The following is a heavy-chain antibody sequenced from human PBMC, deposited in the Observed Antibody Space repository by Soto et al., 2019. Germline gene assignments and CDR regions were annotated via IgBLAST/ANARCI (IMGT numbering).Heavy chain of an antibody. CDR2: IYYSGST. V-gene: IGHV4-59*01. CDR1: GGSISSYY. Sequence: SETLSLTCTVSGGSISSYYWSWIRQPPGKGLEWIGYIYYSGSTNYNPSLKSRVTISVDTSKNQFSLKLSSVTAADTAVYYCARSNDRGPPYYYYYMDVWGKGTTVTVS. J-gene: IGHJ6*03. D-gene: IGHD2-8*01. CDR3: ARSNDRGPPYYYYYMDV.